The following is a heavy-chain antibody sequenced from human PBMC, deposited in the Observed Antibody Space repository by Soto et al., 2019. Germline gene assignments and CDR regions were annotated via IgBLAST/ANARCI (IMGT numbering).Heavy chain of an antibody. D-gene: IGHD6-6*01. CDR2: TSYDGSNK. CDR1: GFTFSSYA. J-gene: IGHJ4*02. Sequence: QVQLVESGGGVVQPGRSLRLSCAASGFTFSSYAMHWVRQAPGKGLEWVAVTSYDGSNKYYADSVKGRFTISRDNSQNPLYLQMNSLRAEDTAVYYCARDPVYLSSYLFDYWGQGTLVTVSS. CDR3: ARDPVYLSSYLFDY. V-gene: IGHV3-30*14.